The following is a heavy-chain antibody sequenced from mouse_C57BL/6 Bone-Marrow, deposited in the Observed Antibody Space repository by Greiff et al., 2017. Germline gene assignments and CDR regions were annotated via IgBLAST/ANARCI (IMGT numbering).Heavy chain of an antibody. Sequence: VQLQQPGAELVMPGASVKLSCKASGYTFTSYWMHWVKQRPGQGLEWIGEIDPSDSYTNYNQKFKGKSTLTVDKSSSTAYMQLSSLTSEDSAVYYCARSGITTMDYWGQGTSVTVSS. D-gene: IGHD2-4*01. CDR3: ARSGITTMDY. CDR2: IDPSDSYT. V-gene: IGHV1-69*01. J-gene: IGHJ4*01. CDR1: GYTFTSYW.